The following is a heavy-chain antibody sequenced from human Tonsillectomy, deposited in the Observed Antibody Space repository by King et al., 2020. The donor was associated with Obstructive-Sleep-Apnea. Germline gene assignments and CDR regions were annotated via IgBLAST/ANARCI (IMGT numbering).Heavy chain of an antibody. J-gene: IGHJ3*02. V-gene: IGHV3-30*04. Sequence: ESGGGVVQPGRSLRLSCTPSGFTFSSYSMHWVRQAPGKGLEWVAVISYDGSNDYHADSVKDRFTISRDNSKNMLYLQMNGLRAEDTAVYYCARDDRDIWGQGTMVTVSS. CDR1: GFTFSSYS. CDR2: ISYDGSND. CDR3: ARDDRDI. D-gene: IGHD3-22*01.